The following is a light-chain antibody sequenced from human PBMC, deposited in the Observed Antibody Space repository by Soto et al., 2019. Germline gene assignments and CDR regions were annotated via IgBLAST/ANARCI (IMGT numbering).Light chain of an antibody. V-gene: IGKV4-1*01. J-gene: IGKJ2*01. CDR1: QSLLYSGDNKHY. Sequence: DIVMTQSPESPSVSLGERATINCRSSQSLLYSGDNKHYLAWYQHKPGQPPKLLIYWASTRESGVPDRFSASGSGTTFTFTVSRPQAEDVAVYYCHQYLSAPRTFGQGTKVVVK. CDR2: WAS. CDR3: HQYLSAPRT.